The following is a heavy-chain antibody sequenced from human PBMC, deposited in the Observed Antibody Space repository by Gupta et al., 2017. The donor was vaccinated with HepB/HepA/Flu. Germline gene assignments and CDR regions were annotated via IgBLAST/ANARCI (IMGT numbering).Heavy chain of an antibody. CDR3: AKAGGDYYYYGMDV. CDR1: GFTFDDYA. V-gene: IGHV3-9*01. CDR2: ISWNSGSI. J-gene: IGHJ6*02. D-gene: IGHD3-10*01. Sequence: EVQLVESGGGLVKHGRSLRLSCAASGFTFDDYAMHWVRQAPGKGLEWVSGISWNSGSIGYADSVKGRFTISRDNAKNSLYLQMNSLRAEDTALYYCAKAGGDYYYYGMDVWGQGTTVTVSS.